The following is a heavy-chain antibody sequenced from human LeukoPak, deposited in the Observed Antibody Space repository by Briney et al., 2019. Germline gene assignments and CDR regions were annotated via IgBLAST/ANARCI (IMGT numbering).Heavy chain of an antibody. D-gene: IGHD5-24*01. CDR1: GFTFSSYG. J-gene: IGHJ4*02. Sequence: GGSLRLSCAASGFTFSSYGMHWVRQAPGKGLEWVAVISYDGSNKYYADSVKGRFTISRDNSKNTLYLQMNSLRAEDTAVYYCARESEMATIDYWGQGTWSPSPQ. V-gene: IGHV3-30*03. CDR3: ARESEMATIDY. CDR2: ISYDGSNK.